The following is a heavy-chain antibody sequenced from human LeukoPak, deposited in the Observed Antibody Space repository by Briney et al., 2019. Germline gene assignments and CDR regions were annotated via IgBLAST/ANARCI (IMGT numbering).Heavy chain of an antibody. CDR3: ARDRYYDFWSGPMDV. D-gene: IGHD3-3*01. CDR2: IKQDGSEK. V-gene: IGHV3-7*01. J-gene: IGHJ6*04. CDR1: GFTFSSYW. Sequence: GGSLRLSCAASGFTFSSYWMSWVRQAPGKGLEWVANIKQDGSEKYYVDSVKGRFTISRDNAKNSLYLQMNSLRAEDTAVYYCARDRYYDFWSGPMDVWGKGTTVTVSS.